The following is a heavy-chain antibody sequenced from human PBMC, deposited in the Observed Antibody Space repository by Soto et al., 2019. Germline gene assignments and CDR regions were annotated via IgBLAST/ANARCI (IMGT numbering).Heavy chain of an antibody. D-gene: IGHD4-17*01. CDR3: ARAKQAMTTVTTYFDY. V-gene: IGHV3-33*01. Sequence: GGSLRLSCAASGFTFSSYGMHWVRQAPGKGLEWVAVIWYDGSNKYYADSVKGRFTISRDNSKNTLYLQMNSLRAEDTAVYYCARAKQAMTTVTTYFDYWGQGTLVTVSS. CDR1: GFTFSSYG. CDR2: IWYDGSNK. J-gene: IGHJ4*02.